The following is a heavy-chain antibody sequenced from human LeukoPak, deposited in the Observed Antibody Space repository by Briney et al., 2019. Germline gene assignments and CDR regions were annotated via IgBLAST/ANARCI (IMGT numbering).Heavy chain of an antibody. CDR2: TYSGGRT. CDR1: GFTVSSNY. V-gene: IGHV3-53*01. CDR3: ARVYYGSGSLHYYYYYMDV. J-gene: IGHJ6*03. Sequence: GGSLRLSCAASGFTVSSNYMSWIRQAPGKGLEWVSVTYSGGRTYYADSVKGRFTISRDNSKNTLYLQMNSLRAEDTAVYYCARVYYGSGSLHYYYYYMDVWGKGTTVTISS. D-gene: IGHD3-10*01.